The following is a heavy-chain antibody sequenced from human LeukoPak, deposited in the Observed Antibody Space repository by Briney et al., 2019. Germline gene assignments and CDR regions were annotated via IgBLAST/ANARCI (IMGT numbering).Heavy chain of an antibody. J-gene: IGHJ4*02. Sequence: ASVKVSCKASGYTFTGYYMYWVRQAPGQGLEWMGWINPNSGGTNYAQKFQGWVIMTRDTSISTAYMELSRLRSDDTAVYYCARVGNDESPDYWGQGTLVTVSS. D-gene: IGHD1-1*01. CDR3: ARVGNDESPDY. V-gene: IGHV1-2*04. CDR2: INPNSGGT. CDR1: GYTFTGYY.